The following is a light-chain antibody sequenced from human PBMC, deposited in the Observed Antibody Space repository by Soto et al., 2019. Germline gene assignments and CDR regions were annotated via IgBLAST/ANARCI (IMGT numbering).Light chain of an antibody. J-gene: IGKJ4*01. CDR3: QHYNHWPQLS. CDR2: GAS. Sequence: EIVMTQSPATLSVSPGETATLSCRASKGISRTLAWYQLKSGQAPRLLFYGASTRATGVPARFSGSGSGTEFTLTISSLQSEDSALYYCQHYNHWPQLSYGGRTKVDIK. V-gene: IGKV3-15*01. CDR1: KGISRT.